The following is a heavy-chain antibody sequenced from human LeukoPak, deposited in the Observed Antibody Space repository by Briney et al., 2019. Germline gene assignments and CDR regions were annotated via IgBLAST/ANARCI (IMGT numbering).Heavy chain of an antibody. CDR1: GGSISSYY. CDR3: ARVKYDILTGYYTSEIDY. V-gene: IGHV4-59*01. CDR2: IYYSGST. Sequence: SETLSLTCTVSGGSISSYYWSWIRQPPGKGLEWIGYIYYSGSTNYNPSLKSRVTISVDTSKNKFSLKLSSVTAADTAVCYCARVKYDILTGYYTSEIDYWGQGTLVTVSS. J-gene: IGHJ4*02. D-gene: IGHD3-9*01.